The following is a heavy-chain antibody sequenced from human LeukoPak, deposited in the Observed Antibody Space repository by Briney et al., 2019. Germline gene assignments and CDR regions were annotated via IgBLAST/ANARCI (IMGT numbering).Heavy chain of an antibody. CDR1: GFTFSSYA. V-gene: IGHV3-30-3*01. CDR3: ARDQRYFYYDSSGSFDH. Sequence: GGSLRLSCAASGFTFSSYAMRWVRQAPGKGLEWVAVISYDGSNKYYADSVKGRFTISRDNSKNTLYLQMNSLRAEDTAVYYCARDQRYFYYDSSGSFDHWGQGTLVTVSS. CDR2: ISYDGSNK. D-gene: IGHD3-22*01. J-gene: IGHJ4*02.